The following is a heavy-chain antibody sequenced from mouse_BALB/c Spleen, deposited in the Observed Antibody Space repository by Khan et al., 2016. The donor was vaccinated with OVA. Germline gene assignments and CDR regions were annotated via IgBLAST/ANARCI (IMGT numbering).Heavy chain of an antibody. CDR3: SPVGSYYVSFAY. J-gene: IGHJ3*01. V-gene: IGHV1S136*01. D-gene: IGHD1-1*01. Sequence: VQLQQPGPELVKPGDSVKMSCKATGYTFTSYVMHCVQQRPGLGLEWMGSIYPFNDGTKYNEKFKGKATLTSDRSSSTAYMELSSLTSEDSAVYYSSPVGSYYVSFAYWGQGTLVTVSA. CDR2: IYPFNDGT. CDR1: GYTFTSYV.